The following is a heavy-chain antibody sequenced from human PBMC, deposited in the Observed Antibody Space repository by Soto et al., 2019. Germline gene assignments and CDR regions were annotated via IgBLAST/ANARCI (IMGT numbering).Heavy chain of an antibody. CDR2: IDGSGGDT. CDR1: GFTFSSYA. CDR3: AKEIVAAAYVETSPSDF. J-gene: IGHJ4*02. Sequence: EVRLLESGGGLVQPGGTLRHSCAATGFTFSSYAMGWVRQAPGKGLEWVSGIDGSGGDTSFADSVKGRFTISRDNTENTLYLHMISLRAEDTARYYCAKEIVAAAYVETSPSDFWGQGTLVTVSS. V-gene: IGHV3-23*01. D-gene: IGHD5-12*01.